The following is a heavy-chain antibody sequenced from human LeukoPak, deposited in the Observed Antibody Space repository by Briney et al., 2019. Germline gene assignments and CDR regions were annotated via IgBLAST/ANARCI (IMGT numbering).Heavy chain of an antibody. CDR3: AKSPRDRAMVYYFDY. CDR2: IYSGGST. D-gene: IGHD5-18*01. V-gene: IGHV3-53*01. Sequence: PGGSLRLSCAASGFTVSSNYMSWVRQAPGKGLEWVSVIYSGGSTYYADSVKGRFTISRDNAKNSLYLQMNSLRAEDTAVYYCAKSPRDRAMVYYFDYWGQGTLVTVSS. J-gene: IGHJ4*02. CDR1: GFTVSSNY.